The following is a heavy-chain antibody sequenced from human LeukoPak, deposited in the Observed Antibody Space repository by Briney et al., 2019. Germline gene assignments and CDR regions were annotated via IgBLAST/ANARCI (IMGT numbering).Heavy chain of an antibody. J-gene: IGHJ4*02. CDR3: AKGFYYYGSGGYRYFEQ. CDR2: ISRDGGST. D-gene: IGHD3-10*01. Sequence: GGSLRLSCAASGFTFNIYAMSWVRQAPGKGLAWVSAISRDGGSTYYADSVKGRFTISRDNSKNTVFLQMNSLRAEDTAVYYCAKGFYYYGSGGYRYFEQWGQGTLVTVSS. CDR1: GFTFNIYA. V-gene: IGHV3-23*01.